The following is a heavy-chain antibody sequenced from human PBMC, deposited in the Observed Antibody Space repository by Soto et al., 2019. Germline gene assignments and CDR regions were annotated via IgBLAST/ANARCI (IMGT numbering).Heavy chain of an antibody. Sequence: ASVKVSCKASGYTFTTYGITWVRQAPGQGLEWMGWMNPNTGNTGYAQKFQGRVTMTRNTSISTAYMELSSLRSEDTAVYYCAREITGKFPNWGQGTLVTSPQ. V-gene: IGHV1-8*02. CDR2: MNPNTGNT. D-gene: IGHD1-20*01. CDR1: GYTFTTYG. CDR3: AREITGKFPN. J-gene: IGHJ4*02.